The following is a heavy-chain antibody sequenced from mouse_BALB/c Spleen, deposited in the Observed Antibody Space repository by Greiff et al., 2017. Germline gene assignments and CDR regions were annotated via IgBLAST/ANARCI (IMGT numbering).Heavy chain of an antibody. V-gene: IGHV1-82*01. Sequence: VQLQQSGPELVKPGASVKISCTASGYAFSSSWMNWVKQRPGQGLEWIGRIYPGDGDTNYNGKFKGKATLTADKSSSTAYMQLSSLTSVDSAVYFCARGDGYDWWFAYWGQGTLVTVSA. CDR2: IYPGDGDT. D-gene: IGHD2-2*01. CDR3: ARGDGYDWWFAY. J-gene: IGHJ3*01. CDR1: GYAFSSSW.